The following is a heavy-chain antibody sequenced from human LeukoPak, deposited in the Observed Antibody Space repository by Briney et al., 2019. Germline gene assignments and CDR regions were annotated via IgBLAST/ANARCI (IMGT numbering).Heavy chain of an antibody. D-gene: IGHD5/OR15-5a*01. V-gene: IGHV3-53*01. CDR2: IYSGGST. Sequence: PGGSLRLSCAASGFTFSSYSMNWVRQAPGKGLEWVSVIYSGGSTYYADSVKGRFTISRDNSKNTLYLQMNSPRAEDTAVYYCARDLRPNYYYYGMDVWGQGTTVTVSS. J-gene: IGHJ6*02. CDR1: GFTFSSYS. CDR3: ARDLRPNYYYYGMDV.